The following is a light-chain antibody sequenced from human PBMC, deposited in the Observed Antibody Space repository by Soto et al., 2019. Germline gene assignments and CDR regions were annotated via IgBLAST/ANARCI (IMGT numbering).Light chain of an antibody. Sequence: DIQMTQSPSTLSASVGDRVTITCRASQSISSWLAWYQQKPGKAPNLLIYKASDLEAGVPSRFSGSGSGTEFPLTIRSLQPDDFATYYCQQYSSNWGTFGQGTKVEIK. CDR3: QQYSSNWGT. CDR2: KAS. J-gene: IGKJ1*01. CDR1: QSISSW. V-gene: IGKV1-5*03.